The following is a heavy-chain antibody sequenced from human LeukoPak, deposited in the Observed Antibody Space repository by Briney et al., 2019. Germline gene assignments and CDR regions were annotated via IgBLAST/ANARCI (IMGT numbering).Heavy chain of an antibody. Sequence: SETLSLTCTVSGGSISSYYWSWIRQPAGKGLEWIGRIYTSGSTNYNPSLKSRVTMSVDTSKNQFSLKLSSVTAADTAVYYCARDNEDIVVVPAAIGLYYYYYYMDVWGKGTTVTVSS. D-gene: IGHD2-2*02. CDR3: ARDNEDIVVVPAAIGLYYYYYYMDV. V-gene: IGHV4-4*07. CDR1: GGSISSYY. CDR2: IYTSGST. J-gene: IGHJ6*03.